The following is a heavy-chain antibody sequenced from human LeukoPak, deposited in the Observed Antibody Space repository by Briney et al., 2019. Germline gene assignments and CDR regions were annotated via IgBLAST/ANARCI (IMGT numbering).Heavy chain of an antibody. V-gene: IGHV3-48*03. J-gene: IGHJ4*02. D-gene: IGHD3-9*01. Sequence: GGSLRLSCAASGFTFSSYEMNWVRQAPGKGLEWVSYISSSGSTIYYADSVKGRFTISRDNAKNSLYLQMNSLRAEDTAVYYCARDAVDILTGYSSLDYWGQGTLITVSS. CDR1: GFTFSSYE. CDR3: ARDAVDILTGYSSLDY. CDR2: ISSSGSTI.